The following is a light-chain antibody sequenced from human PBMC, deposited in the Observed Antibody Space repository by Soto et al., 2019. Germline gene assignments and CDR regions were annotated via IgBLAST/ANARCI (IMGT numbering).Light chain of an antibody. CDR3: MQALECPGT. CDR2: LXS. V-gene: IGKV2-28*01. Sequence: DIEMTQSPLSLPGTPAEPASIFCXSSQGLLPTNGYNYLDLYLQXPGXSPQXXXDLXSNRACGGPDRXSVSGSGTDFTLKISRVEADRGGAYFCMQALECPGTFGQGTRLEIK. CDR1: QGLLPTNGYNY. J-gene: IGKJ5*01.